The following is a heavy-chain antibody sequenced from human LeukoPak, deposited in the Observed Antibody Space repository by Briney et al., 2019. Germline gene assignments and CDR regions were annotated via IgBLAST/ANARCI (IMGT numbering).Heavy chain of an antibody. CDR3: ARERDGRFFDY. V-gene: IGHV3-7*01. D-gene: IGHD5-24*01. CDR1: GLTFRSFW. Sequence: GGSLRLSCAVSGLTFRSFWMSWVRQAPGKGLEWVANINQDGSENYFVDSVKGRFTISRDNSKNSLHLQMNTLRAEDTALYYCARERDGRFFDYWGQGTLVTVSS. J-gene: IGHJ4*02. CDR2: INQDGSEN.